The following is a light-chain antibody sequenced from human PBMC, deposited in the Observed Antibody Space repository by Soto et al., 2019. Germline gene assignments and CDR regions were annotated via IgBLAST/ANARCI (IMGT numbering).Light chain of an antibody. CDR2: LAS. J-gene: IGKJ1*01. CDR3: EAYNNSPRR. V-gene: IGKV3D-15*01. Sequence: EIMWIPSQGTLAALAGGVVIVCRRASQAVNTRLAWYQHKPGQSPRILIYLASNRDAGVPARFSGIRSRTDFTLALSAVEPEDSAVYYCEAYNNSPRRFGQGTKVDIK. CDR1: QAVNTR.